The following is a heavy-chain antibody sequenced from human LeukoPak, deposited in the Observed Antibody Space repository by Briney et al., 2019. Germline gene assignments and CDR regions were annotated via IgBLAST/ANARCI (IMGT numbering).Heavy chain of an antibody. D-gene: IGHD1-7*01. J-gene: IGHJ3*02. CDR1: GYTFTSYG. CDR2: ISAYNGNT. V-gene: IGHV1-18*01. CDR3: ARETRYNWNLGAPDI. Sequence: GASVKVSCKASGYTFTSYGISWVRQAPGQGLEWMGWISAYNGNTNYAQKLQGRVTMTTDTSTSTAYMELRSLRSDDTAAYYCARETRYNWNLGAPDIWGQGTMVTVSS.